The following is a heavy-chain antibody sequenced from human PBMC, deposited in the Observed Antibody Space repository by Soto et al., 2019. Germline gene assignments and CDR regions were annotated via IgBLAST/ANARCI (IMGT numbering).Heavy chain of an antibody. CDR1: GYTFSSYA. Sequence: SVKVSCKASGYTFSSYAISWVRQAPGQGLEWMGGIIPFFGKTNYAQKLQGRVTITADTSTSTAYMELRSLRSEDTAAYYCARCGGLGSPSWINGMDVWGQGTTVTVSS. V-gene: IGHV1-69*06. CDR2: IIPFFGKT. J-gene: IGHJ6*02. CDR3: ARCGGLGSPSWINGMDV. D-gene: IGHD2-2*01.